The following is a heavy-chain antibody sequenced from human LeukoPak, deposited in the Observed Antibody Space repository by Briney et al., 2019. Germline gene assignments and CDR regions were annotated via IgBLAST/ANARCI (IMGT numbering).Heavy chain of an antibody. CDR2: ISYDGSNK. V-gene: IGHV3-30*18. Sequence: GGSLRLSCAASGFTFSSYGMHWVRQAPGKGLEWVAVISYDGSNKYYADSVKGRFTISRDNSKNTLYLQMNSLRAEDTAVYYCANEHFDYWGQGTLVTVSS. CDR3: ANEHFDY. CDR1: GFTFSSYG. J-gene: IGHJ4*02.